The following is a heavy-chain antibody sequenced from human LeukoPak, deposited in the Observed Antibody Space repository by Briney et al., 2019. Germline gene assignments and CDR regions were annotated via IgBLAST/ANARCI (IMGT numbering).Heavy chain of an antibody. V-gene: IGHV1-18*01. CDR1: GYTFTNYG. Sequence: ASVKVSCKASGYTFTNYGISWVRQAPGQGLEWMGWISGYDGNTDYAQKFQGRVTMTTDTSASTAYMELNSLRSDDTAVYYCARGTYYDSSGYSGVRLFDYWGQGTLLTVSS. D-gene: IGHD3-22*01. J-gene: IGHJ4*02. CDR2: ISGYDGNT. CDR3: ARGTYYDSSGYSGVRLFDY.